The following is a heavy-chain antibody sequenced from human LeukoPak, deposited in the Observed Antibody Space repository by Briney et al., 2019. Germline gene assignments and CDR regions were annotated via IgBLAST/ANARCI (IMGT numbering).Heavy chain of an antibody. J-gene: IGHJ4*02. CDR2: IKQDGSEK. D-gene: IGHD4-17*01. Sequence: AGGSLRFSCAASGFTFSSYWMSWVRQAPRKGLEWVANIKQDGSEKYYVDSVKGRFTISRDNAKNSLYLQMNSLRAEDTAVYYCARGLTTVTTFDYWGQGTLVTVSS. CDR1: GFTFSSYW. CDR3: ARGLTTVTTFDY. V-gene: IGHV3-7*04.